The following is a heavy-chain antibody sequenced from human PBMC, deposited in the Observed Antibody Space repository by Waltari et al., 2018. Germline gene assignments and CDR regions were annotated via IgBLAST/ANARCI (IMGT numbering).Heavy chain of an antibody. CDR2: IYYSGST. D-gene: IGHD6-19*01. CDR3: AGTGGWYPDAFDI. Sequence: QVQLQESGPGLVTPSQTLSLTCTVSGGSISSGGYYWIWIRQHPGKGLEWIGYIYYSGSTYYNPSLKSRVTISVDTSKNQFSLKLSSVTAADTAVYYCAGTGGWYPDAFDIWAKGQWSPSLQ. J-gene: IGHJ3*02. V-gene: IGHV4-31*03. CDR1: GGSISSGGYY.